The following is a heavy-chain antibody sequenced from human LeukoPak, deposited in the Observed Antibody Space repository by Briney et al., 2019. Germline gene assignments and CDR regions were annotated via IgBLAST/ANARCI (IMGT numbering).Heavy chain of an antibody. CDR3: ARVGGPFDI. Sequence: PSETLSLTCGVSGYSISSGYYWGWIRQPPGKGLEWIGSIYHSGSTYYHPSLKSRVTISVDTSKNQFSLRLSSATAADTAVYYCARVGGPFDIWGQGPMVTVSS. D-gene: IGHD3-16*01. V-gene: IGHV4-38-2*01. J-gene: IGHJ3*02. CDR2: IYHSGST. CDR1: GYSISSGYY.